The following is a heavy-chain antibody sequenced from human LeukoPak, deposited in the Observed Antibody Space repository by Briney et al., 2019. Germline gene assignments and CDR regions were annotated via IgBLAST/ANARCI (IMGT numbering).Heavy chain of an antibody. Sequence: GGSLRLSCAASGFTFSDYYINWIRKAPGQGLEWVSSISSISTYTAYADSLRGRFTISRDNSNNSLYLQMDSLRVEDTAVYYCARDLAPRSFDYWGQGTLVTVSS. CDR1: GFTFSDYY. CDR2: ISSIST. J-gene: IGHJ4*02. V-gene: IGHV3-11*06. D-gene: IGHD3-16*01. CDR3: ARDLAPRSFDY.